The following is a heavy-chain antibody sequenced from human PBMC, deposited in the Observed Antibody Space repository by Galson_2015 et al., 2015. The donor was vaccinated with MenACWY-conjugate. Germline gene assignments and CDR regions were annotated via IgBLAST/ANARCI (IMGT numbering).Heavy chain of an antibody. CDR2: IKKDGSEK. J-gene: IGHJ6*02. V-gene: IGHV3-7*03. CDR3: ERGHYGMDV. Sequence: SLRLSCAVSGFTFRNYWMTWVRQAPGKGLEWVASIKKDGSEKYYVDSVKGRFTISRDNTKSSMYLEMNSLRAEDTAVYYCERGHYGMDVWGQGTPVPASS. CDR1: GFTFRNYW.